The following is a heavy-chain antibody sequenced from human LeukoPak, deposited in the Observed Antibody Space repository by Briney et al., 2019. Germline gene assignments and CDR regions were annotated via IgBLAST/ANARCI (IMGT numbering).Heavy chain of an antibody. J-gene: IGHJ4*02. D-gene: IGHD5-18*01. CDR2: IYYSGST. CDR1: GGSISSYY. V-gene: IGHV4-59*01. Sequence: SETLSLTRTVSGGSISSYYWSWIRQPPGKGLEWIGYIYYSGSTNYNPSLKSRVTISVDTSKNQFSLKLSSMTAADTAVYYCASWIQLPLGYFDYWGQGTLVTVSS. CDR3: ASWIQLPLGYFDY.